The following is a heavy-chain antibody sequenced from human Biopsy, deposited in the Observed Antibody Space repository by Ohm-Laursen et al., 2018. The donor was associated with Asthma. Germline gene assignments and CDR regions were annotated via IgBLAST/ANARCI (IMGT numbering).Heavy chain of an antibody. Sequence: SETLSLTCAVYGGSFSNNHWTWIRQRPGQGLEWIGEINHSESTNSNPSLKSRVTLSVDTSKNQFSVKLRSVTAADTAVYYCARSPYYYGLLGPTRGFGVYAVWGHGTLVTVSS. J-gene: IGHJ3*01. CDR2: INHSEST. V-gene: IGHV4-34*01. D-gene: IGHD3-10*01. CDR1: GGSFSNNH. CDR3: ARSPYYYGLLGPTRGFGVYAV.